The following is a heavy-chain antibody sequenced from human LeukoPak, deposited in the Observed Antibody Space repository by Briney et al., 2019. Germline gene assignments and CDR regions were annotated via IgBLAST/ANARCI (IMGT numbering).Heavy chain of an antibody. CDR1: GYIFTGYY. V-gene: IGHV1-2*02. J-gene: IGHJ4*02. Sequence: ASVTVSCKASGYIFTGYYMHWVRQAPGQGLEWMGWINPNSGGTNYAQKFQGRVTMTRDTSITTAYMELSRLRSDDTAVYCCARGYCSSTSCYARNDFDYWGQGTLVTVSS. CDR3: ARGYCSSTSCYARNDFDY. D-gene: IGHD2-2*01. CDR2: INPNSGGT.